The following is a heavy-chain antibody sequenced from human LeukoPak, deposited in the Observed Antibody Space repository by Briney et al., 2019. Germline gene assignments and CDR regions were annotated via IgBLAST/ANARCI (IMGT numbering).Heavy chain of an antibody. CDR3: ARGAAVAGTKDWFDP. Sequence: GASVKVSCKASGYTFTSYAMHWVRQAPGQRLEWMGWINAGNGNTKYSQKFQGRVTITRDTSASTAYMELSSLRSEDTAVYYCARGAAVAGTKDWFDPWGQGTLVTVSS. CDR2: INAGNGNT. V-gene: IGHV1-3*01. J-gene: IGHJ5*02. D-gene: IGHD6-19*01. CDR1: GYTFTSYA.